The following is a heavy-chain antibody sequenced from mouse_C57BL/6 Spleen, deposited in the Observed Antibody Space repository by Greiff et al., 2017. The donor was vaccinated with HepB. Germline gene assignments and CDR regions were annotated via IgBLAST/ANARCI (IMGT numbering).Heavy chain of an antibody. D-gene: IGHD3-2*02. CDR3: ARGGSGYVAY. Sequence: QVQLKESGPELVKPGASVKISCKASGYAFSSSWMNWVKQRPGKGLEWIGRIYPGDGDTNYNGKFKGKATLTADKSSSTAYMQLSSLTSEDSAVYFCARGGSGYVAYWGQGTLVTVSA. CDR1: GYAFSSSW. CDR2: IYPGDGDT. V-gene: IGHV1-82*01. J-gene: IGHJ3*01.